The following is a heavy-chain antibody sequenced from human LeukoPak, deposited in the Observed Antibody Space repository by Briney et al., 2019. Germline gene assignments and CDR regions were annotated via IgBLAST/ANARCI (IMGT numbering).Heavy chain of an antibody. V-gene: IGHV1-2*02. CDR2: INPNSGGT. D-gene: IGHD3-22*01. Sequence: GASVKVSCKASGYTFTGYYMHWVRQAPGQGLEWMGWINPNSGGTNYAQKFQGRVTMTRDTSISTAYMELSRLRSDDTAVYYCARPGAYYDSSGYYRYWGQGTLVTVSS. CDR3: ARPGAYYDSSGYYRY. J-gene: IGHJ4*02. CDR1: GYTFTGYY.